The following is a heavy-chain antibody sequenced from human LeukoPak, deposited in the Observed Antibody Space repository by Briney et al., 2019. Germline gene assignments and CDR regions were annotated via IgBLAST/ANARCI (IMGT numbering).Heavy chain of an antibody. CDR2: ISSSSSYI. Sequence: GGSLRLSCAASGFTFRSYSMNWVRQAPGKGLEWVSSISSSSSYIYYADSVKGRFTISRDNAKNSLYLQMNSLRAEDTAVYYCARDEGYYYPSWFDPWGQGTLVTVSS. J-gene: IGHJ5*02. CDR1: GFTFRSYS. CDR3: ARDEGYYYPSWFDP. V-gene: IGHV3-21*01. D-gene: IGHD3-22*01.